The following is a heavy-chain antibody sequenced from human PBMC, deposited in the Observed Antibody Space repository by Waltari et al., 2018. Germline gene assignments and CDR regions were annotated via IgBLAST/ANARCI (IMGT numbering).Heavy chain of an antibody. V-gene: IGHV1-8*01. CDR1: GYTFTSYD. CDR3: ARGPDSSSWKGGDY. Sequence: QVQLVQSGAEVKKPGASVKVSCKASGYTFTSYDINWVRQATGQGLEWMGWRNPNSGNTGDAQKFQGRVTRTRNTSISTAYMELSSLRSEDTAVYYCARGPDSSSWKGGDYWGQGTLVTVSS. D-gene: IGHD6-13*01. J-gene: IGHJ4*02. CDR2: RNPNSGNT.